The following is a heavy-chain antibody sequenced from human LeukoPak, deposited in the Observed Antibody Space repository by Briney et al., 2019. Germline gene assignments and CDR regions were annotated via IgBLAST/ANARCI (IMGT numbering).Heavy chain of an antibody. Sequence: SETLSLTCTVSGGSISSSSYYWGWIRQPPGKGLEWIGSIYYSGSTYYNPSLKSRVTISVDTSKNQFSLKLSSVTAADTAVYYCARFGTDVVVVAATLDAFDIWSQGTMVTVSS. CDR1: GGSISSSSYY. CDR2: IYYSGST. V-gene: IGHV4-39*07. D-gene: IGHD2-15*01. CDR3: ARFGTDVVVVAATLDAFDI. J-gene: IGHJ3*02.